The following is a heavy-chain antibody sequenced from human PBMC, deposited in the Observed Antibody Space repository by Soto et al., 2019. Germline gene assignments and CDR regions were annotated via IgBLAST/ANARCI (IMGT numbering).Heavy chain of an antibody. Sequence: PGGSLRLSCAASGFTFSSYWMSWVRQAPGKGLEWVANIKQDGSEKYYVDSVKGRFTISRDNAKNSLYLQMNSLRAEDTAVYYCARAPYNWNTYWYFDLWGRGTLVTVSS. D-gene: IGHD1-20*01. CDR2: IKQDGSEK. V-gene: IGHV3-7*01. CDR3: ARAPYNWNTYWYFDL. CDR1: GFTFSSYW. J-gene: IGHJ2*01.